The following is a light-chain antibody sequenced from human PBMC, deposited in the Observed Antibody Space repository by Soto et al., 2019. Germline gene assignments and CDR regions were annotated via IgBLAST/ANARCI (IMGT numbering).Light chain of an antibody. V-gene: IGLV1-44*01. Sequence: QSVLTQPHSASGTPGQRVTISCSGSSSNIGSNTVNWYQQLPGPAPKLLIYSNNQQPSGVPDRFYGSKSGNSVSLAISGLQSEDEADYYCAAWDDSLNGVVFGGGTKLTVL. CDR2: SNN. J-gene: IGLJ2*01. CDR1: SSNIGSNT. CDR3: AAWDDSLNGVV.